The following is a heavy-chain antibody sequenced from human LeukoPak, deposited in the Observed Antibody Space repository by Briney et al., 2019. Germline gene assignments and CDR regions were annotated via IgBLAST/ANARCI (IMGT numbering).Heavy chain of an antibody. Sequence: PSETLSLTCAVYGGSFSGYFWSWIRQPPGKGLEWIGEINHSGSTNYNPPLKSRVTISIDTSKSQFSLKLSSVTAADAAVYYCARRVRSGDYRLDYWGQGTLVTVSS. V-gene: IGHV4-34*01. CDR1: GGSFSGYF. J-gene: IGHJ4*02. D-gene: IGHD4-17*01. CDR2: INHSGST. CDR3: ARRVRSGDYRLDY.